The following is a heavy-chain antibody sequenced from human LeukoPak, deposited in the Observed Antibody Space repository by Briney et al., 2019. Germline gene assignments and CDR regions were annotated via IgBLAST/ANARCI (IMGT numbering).Heavy chain of an antibody. CDR3: AXRGQTYYYDSSGYYYADY. Sequence: GESLKISCKGSGYSFTSYWIGWVRQMPGKGLEWMGIIYPGDSDTRYSPSFQGQVTISADKSISTAYLQWSSLKASDTAMYYCAXRGQTYYYDSSGYYYADYWGQGTLVTVSS. V-gene: IGHV5-51*01. CDR1: GYSFTSYW. J-gene: IGHJ4*02. CDR2: IYPGDSDT. D-gene: IGHD3-22*01.